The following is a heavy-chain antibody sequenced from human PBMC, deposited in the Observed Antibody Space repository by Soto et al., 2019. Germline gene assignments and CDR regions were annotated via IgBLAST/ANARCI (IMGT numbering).Heavy chain of an antibody. CDR1: GGSISSSSYY. D-gene: IGHD3-22*01. CDR3: ARGARPLNYYDSSGYYYRSYYYYGMDV. J-gene: IGHJ6*02. Sequence: SETLSLTCTVSGGSISSSSYYWSWIRQPPGKGLEWIVYIYYSGSTNYNPSLKSRVTISVDTSKNQFSLKLSSVTAADTAVYYCARGARPLNYYDSSGYYYRSYYYYGMDVWGQGTTVTVSS. V-gene: IGHV4-61*01. CDR2: IYYSGST.